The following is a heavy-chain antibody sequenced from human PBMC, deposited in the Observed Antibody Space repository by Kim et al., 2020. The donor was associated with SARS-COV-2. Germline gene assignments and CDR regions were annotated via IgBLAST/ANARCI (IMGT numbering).Heavy chain of an antibody. CDR1: GFTFSSYA. CDR2: ISGSGGST. D-gene: IGHD6-13*01. J-gene: IGHJ6*02. Sequence: GGSLRLSCAASGFTFSSYAMSWVRQAPGKGLEWVSAISGSGGSTYYADSVKGRFTISRDNSKNTLYLQMNSLRAEDTAVYYCASPEAEAAAGRGGYYYYGMDVWGQGTTVTVSS. V-gene: IGHV3-23*01. CDR3: ASPEAEAAAGRGGYYYYGMDV.